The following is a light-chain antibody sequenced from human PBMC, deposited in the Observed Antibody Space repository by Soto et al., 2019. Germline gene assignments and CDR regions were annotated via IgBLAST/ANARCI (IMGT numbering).Light chain of an antibody. CDR1: TGAVTSEHY. CDR3: LLSYSGPRV. Sequence: QAVVTQEPSLTVSPGGTVSLTCGSSTGAVTSEHYAYWFQQKPDQAPRTLIYNTNNKQSWTPARFSGSLLGGKAALTLSGAQPEDEAEYYCLLSYSGPRVFGGGTKVTVL. CDR2: NTN. J-gene: IGLJ3*02. V-gene: IGLV7-46*01.